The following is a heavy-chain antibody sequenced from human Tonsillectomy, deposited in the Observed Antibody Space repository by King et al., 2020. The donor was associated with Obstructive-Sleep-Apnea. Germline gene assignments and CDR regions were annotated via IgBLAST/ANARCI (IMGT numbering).Heavy chain of an antibody. CDR3: ARDXRARYYFGPESWXVGMDV. J-gene: IGHJ6*02. CDR1: GGSFSNNA. CDR2: IIPIFGTA. Sequence: QLVQSGAEVKKPGSSVKVSCKASGGSFSNNAITWVRQAPGQGLEWMGTIIPIFGTASYPQNFQGRVTITADDHTTTAYMELTSLTSEDTAVFYCARDXRARYYFGPESWXVGMDVWGQGTTVTVSS. V-gene: IGHV1-69*18. D-gene: IGHD3-10*01.